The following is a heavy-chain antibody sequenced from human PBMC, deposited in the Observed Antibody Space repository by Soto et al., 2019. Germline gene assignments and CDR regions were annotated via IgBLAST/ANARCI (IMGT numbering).Heavy chain of an antibody. CDR1: GYTFNAYY. J-gene: IGHJ4*02. D-gene: IGHD4-17*01. CDR2: INPSTGRT. V-gene: IGHV1-46*02. Sequence: QGELVQSGAEVQKPGASVKLSCKASGYTFNAYYMHWVRQAPGQGLERIGIINPSTGRTTYAQKFQGRVTMTSDTSASSVYMEVDSLRSDDTAVYYCARAETTVTMYSGGDYWGQGTLVTVSS. CDR3: ARAETTVTMYSGGDY.